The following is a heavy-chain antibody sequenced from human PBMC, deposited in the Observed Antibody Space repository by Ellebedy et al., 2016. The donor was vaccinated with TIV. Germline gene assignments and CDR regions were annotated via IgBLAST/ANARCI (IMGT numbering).Heavy chain of an antibody. CDR2: IYYSGST. CDR1: GGSISSYC. Sequence: MPSETLSLTCTVSGGSISSYCWSWIRQPPGKGLEWIGYIYYSGSTNYTPSLKSRVTISVDTSKHQFSLKLISVTAADTAVYYCARIDSGSFLFDYWGQGTLVTVSS. J-gene: IGHJ4*02. V-gene: IGHV4-59*08. CDR3: ARIDSGSFLFDY. D-gene: IGHD1-26*01.